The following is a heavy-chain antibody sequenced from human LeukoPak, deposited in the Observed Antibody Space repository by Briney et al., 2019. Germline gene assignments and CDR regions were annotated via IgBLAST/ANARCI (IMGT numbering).Heavy chain of an antibody. CDR3: ARDAIAVPAARPFDY. J-gene: IGHJ4*02. CDR2: IIPTFGTA. V-gene: IGHV1-69*13. CDR1: GGTFNSYA. Sequence: ASVKVSRKASGGTFNSYAITWVRQAPGQGLEWMGGIIPTFGTANYAQKFQGRVTITADGSTSTAYMELRSLRSDDTAVYYCARDAIAVPAARPFDYWGQGTLVTVSS. D-gene: IGHD2-2*01.